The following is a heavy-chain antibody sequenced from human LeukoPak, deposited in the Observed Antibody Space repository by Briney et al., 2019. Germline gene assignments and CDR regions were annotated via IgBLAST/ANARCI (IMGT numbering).Heavy chain of an antibody. CDR3: AINGGGDSGYGNFDY. V-gene: IGHV3-21*04. Sequence: PGGSLRLSCAASGFTFSSYGMNWVRQAPGKGLEWVSSISSSSSYIFYADSVKGRFTSSRDNAKNSLYLQMNSLRAEDTALYYCAINGGGDSGYGNFDYWGQGTLVTVSS. J-gene: IGHJ4*02. CDR1: GFTFSSYG. CDR2: ISSSSSYI. D-gene: IGHD5-12*01.